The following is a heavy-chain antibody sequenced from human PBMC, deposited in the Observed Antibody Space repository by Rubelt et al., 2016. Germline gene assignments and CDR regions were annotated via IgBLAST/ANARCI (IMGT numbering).Heavy chain of an antibody. J-gene: IGHJ5*02. CDR2: ISAGNGNT. D-gene: IGHD3-3*01. CDR3: ARAATDFWSGSSNP. Sequence: QVQLVQSGAEVKKPGASVKVSCKASGYTFTSYGISWVRQAPGQGLEWMGWISAGNGNTGYSQKFQGRVTIARDTSASTAHMELRSLRSDDTAVYYCARAATDFWSGSSNPWGQGVLVTVAS. CDR1: GYTFTSYG. V-gene: IGHV1-18*01.